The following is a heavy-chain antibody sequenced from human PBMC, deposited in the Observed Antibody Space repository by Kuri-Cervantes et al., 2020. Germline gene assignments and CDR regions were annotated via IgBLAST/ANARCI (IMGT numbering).Heavy chain of an antibody. CDR1: GGSISSYY. Sequence: ESLKISCTVSGGSISSYYWSWIRQPPGKGLEWIGYIYYSGSTNYNPSLKSRVTISVDTSKNQFSLKLSSVTAADTAVYCCAREGISGSYGYYDYWGQGTLVTVSS. CDR2: IYYSGST. CDR3: AREGISGSYGYYDY. J-gene: IGHJ4*02. D-gene: IGHD1-26*01. V-gene: IGHV4-59*01.